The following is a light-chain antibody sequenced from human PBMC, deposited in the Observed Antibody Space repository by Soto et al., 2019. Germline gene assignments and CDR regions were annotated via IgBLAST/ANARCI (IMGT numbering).Light chain of an antibody. CDR1: SSDVGGYNY. CDR3: SSYTSSNALWV. Sequence: QSVLTQPASVSGSPGQSITISCTGTSSDVGGYNYVSWYQQHPGKAPKLMISEVSNRPSGVSNRFSGSKSGNTASLTISGLQAEDEADYYGSSYTSSNALWVFGGGTQLTVL. V-gene: IGLV2-14*01. J-gene: IGLJ3*02. CDR2: EVS.